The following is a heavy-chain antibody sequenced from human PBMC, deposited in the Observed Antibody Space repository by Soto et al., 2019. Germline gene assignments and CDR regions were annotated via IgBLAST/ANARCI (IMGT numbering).Heavy chain of an antibody. Sequence: PSETLSLTCAVYGGSFSGYYWSWIRQPPGKGLEWIGEINHSGSTNYNPSLKSRVTISVDTSKNQFSLKLSSVTAADTAVYYCARGASWGPIVKLGWFDPWGQGTLVTVSS. CDR1: GGSFSGYY. V-gene: IGHV4-34*01. CDR2: INHSGST. J-gene: IGHJ5*02. D-gene: IGHD3-16*01. CDR3: ARGASWGPIVKLGWFDP.